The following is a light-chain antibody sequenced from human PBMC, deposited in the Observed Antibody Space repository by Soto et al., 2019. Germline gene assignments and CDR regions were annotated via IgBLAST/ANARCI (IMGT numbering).Light chain of an antibody. CDR1: SSDVGGYNY. CDR3: SSYTSSSVV. V-gene: IGLV2-14*01. Sequence: QSALTQPASVSGSPGQSITISCTGTSSDVGGYNYVSWDQQHPGKAPKLMIYEVSNQPSGLSNRFSGSKSGNTASLTISGLQAEDEADYYCSSYTSSSVVFGGGTKLTVL. J-gene: IGLJ2*01. CDR2: EVS.